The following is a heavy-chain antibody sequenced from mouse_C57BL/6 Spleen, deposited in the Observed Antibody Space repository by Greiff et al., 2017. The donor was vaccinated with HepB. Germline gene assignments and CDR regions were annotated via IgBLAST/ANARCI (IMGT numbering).Heavy chain of an antibody. D-gene: IGHD2-1*01. CDR1: GYTFTDYY. CDR2: INPNNGGT. Sequence: VQLQQSGPELVKPGASVKISCKASGYTFTDYYMNWVKQSHGKSLEWIGDINPNNGGTSYNQKFKGKATLTVDKSSSTAYMELRSLTSEDSAVYYCARDGNRYYYAMDYWGQGTSVTVSS. CDR3: ARDGNRYYYAMDY. V-gene: IGHV1-26*01. J-gene: IGHJ4*01.